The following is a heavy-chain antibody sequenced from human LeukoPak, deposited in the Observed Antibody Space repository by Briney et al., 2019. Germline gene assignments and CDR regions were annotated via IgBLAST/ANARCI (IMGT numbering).Heavy chain of an antibody. CDR3: ARRYCTNGVCYEV. CDR1: GFKFDDYA. J-gene: IGHJ4*02. CDR2: INWNRGSI. Sequence: GGSLRLSCAASGFKFDDYAMHWVRQAPGKGLEWVSVINWNRGSIAYADSVKGRFTISRDNSKNTLYLQMNSLRAEDTAVYYCARRYCTNGVCYEVWGQGTLVTVSS. D-gene: IGHD2-8*01. V-gene: IGHV3-9*01.